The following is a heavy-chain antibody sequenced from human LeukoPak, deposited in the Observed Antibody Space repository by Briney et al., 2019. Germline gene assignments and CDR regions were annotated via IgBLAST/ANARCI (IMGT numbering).Heavy chain of an antibody. V-gene: IGHV3-9*01. CDR3: ARGETAAGPGAFDY. CDR1: GFTFDDYA. Sequence: GRSLRLSCAASGFTFDDYAMHWVRQAPGKGLEWVSGISWNSGSIDYADSVKGRFTISRDNAKNSLYLQMNSLGAEDTAVYYCARGETAAGPGAFDYWGQGTPVTVSS. J-gene: IGHJ4*02. CDR2: ISWNSGSI. D-gene: IGHD6-13*01.